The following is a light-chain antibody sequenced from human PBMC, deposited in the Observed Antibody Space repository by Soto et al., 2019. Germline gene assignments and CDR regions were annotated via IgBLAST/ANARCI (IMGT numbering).Light chain of an antibody. CDR1: NSNIASYS. Sequence: QSVLTQPPSASGTPGQTVTISCSGSNSNIASYSVYWYQQLPGTAPKLLIYENDQRPSGVPDRFSGSKSDTSASLAIAGLRSGDEADYYCAAWDDSLTVLFGGGTKLTGL. CDR3: AAWDDSLTVL. V-gene: IGLV1-47*01. CDR2: END. J-gene: IGLJ2*01.